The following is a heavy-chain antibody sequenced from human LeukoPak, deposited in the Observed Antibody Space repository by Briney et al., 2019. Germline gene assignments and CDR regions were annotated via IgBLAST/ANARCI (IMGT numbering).Heavy chain of an antibody. CDR2: IYYSGST. J-gene: IGHJ4*02. CDR1: GGAISSYS. D-gene: IGHD6-13*01. Sequence: SETLSLTCTVSGGAISSYSWSWIRQPPGKGLEWIGYIYYSGSTNYNPSLKSRVTISVDTSKNQFSLKLSSVTAADTAVYYCARRGAAAGDFDYWGQGTLVTVSS. CDR3: ARRGAAAGDFDY. V-gene: IGHV4-59*08.